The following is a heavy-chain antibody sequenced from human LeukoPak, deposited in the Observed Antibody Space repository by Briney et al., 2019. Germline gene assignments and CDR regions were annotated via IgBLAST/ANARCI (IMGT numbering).Heavy chain of an antibody. CDR3: AKDPHSGSSYFDY. V-gene: IGHV3-23*01. Sequence: GGSLRLSCAASGFTFSSYAMSWVRQAPGKGLEWVSAISGSGGSTYYADSVRGRFTISRDNSKNTLYLQMNSLRAEDTAVYYCAKDPHSGSSYFDYWGQGTLVTVSS. D-gene: IGHD1-26*01. CDR1: GFTFSSYA. J-gene: IGHJ4*02. CDR2: ISGSGGST.